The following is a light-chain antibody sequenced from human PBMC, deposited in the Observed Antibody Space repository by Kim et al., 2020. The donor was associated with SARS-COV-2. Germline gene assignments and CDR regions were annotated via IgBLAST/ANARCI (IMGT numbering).Light chain of an antibody. V-gene: IGKV3-20*01. J-gene: IGKJ4*01. Sequence: PGERAILSCRASQSVSYSYLAWYQQKPGQAPRLLIYGASSRATGIPDRFSGSGSGTDFTLTITRLEPEDFAVYYCQQYGKSPPLIFGGGTKVDIK. CDR1: QSVSYSY. CDR3: QQYGKSPPLI. CDR2: GAS.